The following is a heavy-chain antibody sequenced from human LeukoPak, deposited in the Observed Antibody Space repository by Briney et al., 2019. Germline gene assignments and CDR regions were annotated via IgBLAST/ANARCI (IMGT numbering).Heavy chain of an antibody. Sequence: PGGSLRLSCVGSGFTFTSYWMTWVRQAPGKGLEWVANMNLDGSEKHYVDSVKGRFTISRDNAKNSLFLQMNSLRAEDTAVYFCARVRSFFYDDSGYYYPKYYFDYWGQGALVTVSS. J-gene: IGHJ4*02. CDR3: ARVRSFFYDDSGYYYPKYYFDY. CDR2: MNLDGSEK. CDR1: GFTFTSYW. D-gene: IGHD3-22*01. V-gene: IGHV3-7*01.